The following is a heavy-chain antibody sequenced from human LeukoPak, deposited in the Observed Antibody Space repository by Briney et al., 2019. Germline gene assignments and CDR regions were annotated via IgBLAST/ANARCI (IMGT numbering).Heavy chain of an antibody. CDR2: IYDGGSI. V-gene: IGHV4-39*07. CDR1: GGPFRRSRYY. D-gene: IGHD7-27*01. Sequence: PSETLSLTCTVSGGPFRRSRYYWASIRQPPGKGLVWIGSIYDGGSIYYNPSLRSRDTISVDTSKKQFSLKLNSVTAADTVVYYCARDWAEWGQGTLVPVSS. CDR3: ARDWAE. J-gene: IGHJ4*02.